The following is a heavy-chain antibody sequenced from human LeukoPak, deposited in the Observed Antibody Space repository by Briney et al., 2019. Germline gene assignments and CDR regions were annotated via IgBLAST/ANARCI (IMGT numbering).Heavy chain of an antibody. CDR2: ISGSGGST. J-gene: IGHJ4*02. CDR1: GFTFSSYA. D-gene: IGHD3-22*01. V-gene: IGHV3-23*01. Sequence: GGSLRLSCAASGFTFSSYAMSWVRQAPGKGLEWVSAISGSGGSTYYADSVKGRFTISRDNSKNTLYLQMNSLRAEDTAVYYCARAKYYYDSSGYSYYFDYWGQGTLVTVSS. CDR3: ARAKYYYDSSGYSYYFDY.